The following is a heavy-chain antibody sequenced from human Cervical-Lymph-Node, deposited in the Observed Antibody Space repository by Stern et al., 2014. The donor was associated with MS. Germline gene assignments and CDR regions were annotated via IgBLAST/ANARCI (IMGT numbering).Heavy chain of an antibody. V-gene: IGHV2-70*04. CDR2: IDWDDDK. J-gene: IGHJ4*02. CDR1: GFSLSTSGMR. Sequence: QVILKEYGPALVKLTQILTLTCTFSGFSLSTSGMRVSWICQPQGKALEWLARIDWDDDKFYSTSLKTRLTISKDTSKNQVVLTMTNMDPVDTATYCCARMGDSSGYGFDYWGQGTLVTVSS. D-gene: IGHD3-22*01. CDR3: ARMGDSSGYGFDY.